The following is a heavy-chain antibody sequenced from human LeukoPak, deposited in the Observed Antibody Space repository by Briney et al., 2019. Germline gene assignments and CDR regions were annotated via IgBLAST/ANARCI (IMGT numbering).Heavy chain of an antibody. D-gene: IGHD3-3*01. CDR2: IRSRDGDT. CDR1: GFNLNNFA. V-gene: IGHV3-23*01. J-gene: IGHJ4*02. Sequence: GGSLRLSCAASGFNLNNFAMIWVRQAPGKGLEWVSSIRSRDGDTNYADSVKGRFTISRDNSQSTLFLQMNSLRAGDTAVYYCAKAFGIWYFDSWGRGPLVPVSS. CDR3: AKAFGIWYFDS.